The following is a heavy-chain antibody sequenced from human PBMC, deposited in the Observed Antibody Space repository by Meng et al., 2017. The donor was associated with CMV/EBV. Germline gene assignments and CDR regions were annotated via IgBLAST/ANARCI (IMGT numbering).Heavy chain of an antibody. Sequence: GESLKISCAASGFTFSSYGMHWVRQAPGKGLEWVAFIRYDGSNKYYADSVKGRFTISRDNSRNTLYLQMNSLRAEDTAVYYCAKRSRPDYWGQGTLVTVSS. CDR3: AKRSRPDY. CDR1: GFTFSSYG. V-gene: IGHV3-30*02. CDR2: IRYDGSNK. J-gene: IGHJ4*02.